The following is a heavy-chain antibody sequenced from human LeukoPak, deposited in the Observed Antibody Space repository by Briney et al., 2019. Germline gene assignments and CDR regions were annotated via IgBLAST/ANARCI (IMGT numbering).Heavy chain of an antibody. V-gene: IGHV1-46*01. CDR1: GYTFTSYY. D-gene: IGHD5-24*01. CDR3: ARALTRGGYKYPRWFDP. CDR2: INPSGGST. Sequence: GASVKVSCKASGYTFTSYYMHLVRQAPGQGLEWMGIINPSGGSTSYAQKFQGRVTMTRDTSTSTVYMELSSLRSEDPAVYYCARALTRGGYKYPRWFDPWGQGTLVTVSS. J-gene: IGHJ5*02.